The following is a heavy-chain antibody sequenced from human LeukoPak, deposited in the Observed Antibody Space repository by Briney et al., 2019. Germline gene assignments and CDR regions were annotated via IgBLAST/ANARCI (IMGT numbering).Heavy chain of an antibody. CDR2: INPSGGST. Sequence: ASVKVSCKASGYTFTSYYMHWVRQAPGQGLEWMGIINPSGGSTSYAQKFQGRVTMTRDTSTSTVYMELSSLRSEDTAVYYCARDQMVRWISAEGLDYWGQGTLVTVSS. J-gene: IGHJ4*02. D-gene: IGHD2-2*03. CDR1: GYTFTSYY. CDR3: ARDQMVRWISAEGLDY. V-gene: IGHV1-46*01.